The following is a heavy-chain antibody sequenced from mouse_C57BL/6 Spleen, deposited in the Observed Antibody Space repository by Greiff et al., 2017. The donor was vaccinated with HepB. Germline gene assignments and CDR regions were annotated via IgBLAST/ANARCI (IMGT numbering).Heavy chain of an antibody. V-gene: IGHV1-59*01. Sequence: VQLQQPGAELVRPGTSVKLSCKASGYTFTSYWMHWVKQRPGQGLEWIGVIDPSDSYTNYNQKFKGKATLTVDTSSSTAYMQLSSLTSEDSAVYYCARRRSYYYGSSQGYFDVWGTGTTVTVSS. D-gene: IGHD1-1*01. CDR2: IDPSDSYT. CDR1: GYTFTSYW. J-gene: IGHJ1*03. CDR3: ARRRSYYYGSSQGYFDV.